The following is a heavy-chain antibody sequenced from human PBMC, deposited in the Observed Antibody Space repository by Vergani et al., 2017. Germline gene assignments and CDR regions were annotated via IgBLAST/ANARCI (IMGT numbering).Heavy chain of an antibody. CDR1: GDSITSGYYY. CDR2: IYPTGST. V-gene: IGHV4-61*02. J-gene: IGHJ6*03. Sequence: QVQLRESGPGLVKPSQTLSLTCTVSGDSITSGYYYWNWIRQPAGKGLEWIGRIYPTGSTNYNPSLRSPVTISVDTSKNQFSLELSSVTAAATAVYYCAREVGYYYYMDVWGKGTTVIVSS. CDR3: AREVGYYYYMDV.